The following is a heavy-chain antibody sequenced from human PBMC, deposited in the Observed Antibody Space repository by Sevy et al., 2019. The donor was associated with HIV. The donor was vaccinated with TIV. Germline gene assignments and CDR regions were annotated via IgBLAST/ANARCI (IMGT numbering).Heavy chain of an antibody. CDR2: ISYDGVIK. V-gene: IGHV3-30*14. Sequence: GGSLRLSCAATGFTFSNYAMHWVRQAPGKGLEWVALISYDGVIKYYAESVKGRFTISRDNSKNTLYLQMNSLRADDTAVYYCAREAGYSTGWSPGNYWGQGTLVTVSS. CDR3: AREAGYSTGWSPGNY. CDR1: GFTFSNYA. D-gene: IGHD6-19*01. J-gene: IGHJ4*02.